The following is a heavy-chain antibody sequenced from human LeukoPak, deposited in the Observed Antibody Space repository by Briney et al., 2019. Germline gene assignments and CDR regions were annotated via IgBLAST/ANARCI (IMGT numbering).Heavy chain of an antibody. CDR3: ARGGIAVAVLRVFDY. D-gene: IGHD6-19*01. CDR1: GGSFSGYY. Sequence: SETLSLTCAVYGGSFSGYYWSWIRQPPGKGLEWIGEINHSGSTNYNPSLTSRVTISVDTSKNQFSLKLSSVTAADTAVYYCARGGIAVAVLRVFDYWGQGTLVTVSS. J-gene: IGHJ4*02. CDR2: INHSGST. V-gene: IGHV4-34*01.